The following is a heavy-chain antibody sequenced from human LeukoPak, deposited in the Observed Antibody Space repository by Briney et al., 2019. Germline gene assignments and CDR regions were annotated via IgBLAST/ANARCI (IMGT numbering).Heavy chain of an antibody. J-gene: IGHJ4*02. V-gene: IGHV3-30-3*01. Sequence: PGGSLRLSCAASRFTFSSYAMHWVRQAPGKGLEWVSVISYDGSNKYYADSVKGRFTLSRDNSKNTLYLQMNSLRGEDMALYYCARDIVAAGGRYFDQWGQGSQVTVSS. CDR3: ARDIVAAGGRYFDQ. CDR1: RFTFSSYA. CDR2: ISYDGSNK. D-gene: IGHD6-13*01.